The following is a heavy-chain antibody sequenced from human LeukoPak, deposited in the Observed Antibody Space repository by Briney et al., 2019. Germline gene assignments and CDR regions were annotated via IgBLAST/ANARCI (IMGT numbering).Heavy chain of an antibody. CDR2: INSGGST. J-gene: IGHJ5*02. D-gene: IGHD6-13*01. Sequence: GGSLRLSCAASGFTASSNYMSWVRQAPGKGLEWVSVINSGGSTYYAHSVKGRFTISRDNSKNTLYLQMSSLRAEDTAVYYCTRRSGIAAPGMDWFDPWGQGTLVTVSS. V-gene: IGHV3-66*04. CDR3: TRRSGIAAPGMDWFDP. CDR1: GFTASSNY.